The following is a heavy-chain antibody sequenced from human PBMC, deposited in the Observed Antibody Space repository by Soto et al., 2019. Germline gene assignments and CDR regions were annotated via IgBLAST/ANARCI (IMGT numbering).Heavy chain of an antibody. V-gene: IGHV1-3*01. Sequence: ASVKVSCKASGYTFTSYAMHWVRQAPGQRLEWMGWINAGNGNTKYSQKFQGRVTITRDTSASTAYMELSSLRSEDTAVYHCARVGGSYYVSRFYFDYWGQGTLVTVSS. CDR1: GYTFTSYA. D-gene: IGHD1-26*01. J-gene: IGHJ4*02. CDR3: ARVGGSYYVSRFYFDY. CDR2: INAGNGNT.